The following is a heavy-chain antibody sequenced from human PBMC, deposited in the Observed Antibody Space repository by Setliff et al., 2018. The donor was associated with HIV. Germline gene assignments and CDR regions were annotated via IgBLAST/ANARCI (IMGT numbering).Heavy chain of an antibody. J-gene: IGHJ4*02. CDR2: ISGYNGNT. Sequence: ASVKVSCKASGYTFSSYGISWVRQAPGQGLEWMGWISGYNGNTKYVQKLQGRVTMTTDTSTSTAYMELRSLRSDDTAVYYCAREGIERYQYYNFWSGYYTPDYWGQGTLVTVS. V-gene: IGHV1-18*01. D-gene: IGHD3-3*01. CDR3: AREGIERYQYYNFWSGYYTPDY. CDR1: GYTFSSYG.